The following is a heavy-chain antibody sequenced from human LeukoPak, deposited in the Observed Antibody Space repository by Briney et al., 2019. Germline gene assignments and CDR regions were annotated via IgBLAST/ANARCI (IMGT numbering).Heavy chain of an antibody. Sequence: SETLSLTCTVSGGSISSGSYYWSWIRQPAAKGLEWIGRIYTSGSTNYNPSLKSRVTISVDTSKNQFSLKLSSVTAADTAVYYCARDLGYYDFWSGYSMGGYFDYWGQGTLVTVSS. CDR2: IYTSGST. V-gene: IGHV4-61*02. D-gene: IGHD3-3*01. CDR1: GGSISSGSYY. CDR3: ARDLGYYDFWSGYSMGGYFDY. J-gene: IGHJ4*02.